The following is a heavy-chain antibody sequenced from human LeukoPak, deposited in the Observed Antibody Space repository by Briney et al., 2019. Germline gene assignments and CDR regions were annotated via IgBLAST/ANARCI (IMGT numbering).Heavy chain of an antibody. J-gene: IGHJ4*02. Sequence: GGSLRLSCAASGFTFSSYAMHWVRQAPGKGLEWVAVISYDGSNKYYADSVKGRFTISRDNSKNTLYLQMNSLRAEDTAVYYCAREDPLITMVRGVLDYWGQGTLVTVSS. V-gene: IGHV3-30-3*01. CDR1: GFTFSSYA. CDR3: AREDPLITMVRGVLDY. D-gene: IGHD3-10*01. CDR2: ISYDGSNK.